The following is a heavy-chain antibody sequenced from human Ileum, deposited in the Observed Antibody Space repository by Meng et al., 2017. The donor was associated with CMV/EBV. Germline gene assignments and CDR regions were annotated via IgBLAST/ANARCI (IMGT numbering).Heavy chain of an antibody. V-gene: IGHV4-4*07. CDR3: ARAAARGVPVDL. Sequence: PCNTPSLNCTVTGGSLTCYYWTWIRQTAGKGQEWIGRIHPTGTTDDNPSLRSRVIMSLDKSKNQFSLKLTSVTASDTAVYYCARAAARGVPVDLWGQGTLVTVSS. CDR2: IHPTGTT. CDR1: GGSLTCYY. J-gene: IGHJ5*02. D-gene: IGHD3-10*01.